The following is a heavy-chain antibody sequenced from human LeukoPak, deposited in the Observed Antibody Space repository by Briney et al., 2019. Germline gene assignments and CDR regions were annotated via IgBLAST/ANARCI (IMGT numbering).Heavy chain of an antibody. CDR1: GDAITGSSYY. CDR3: ARQYYDRTGYYYFDN. Sequence: SETPSLTCTVSGDAITGSSYYWGWIRQPPGKGLEWIGSMYCGSTFSNPSLRSRVNMSADTSKNQFSLKLSSVTAAYTAVYYCARQYYDRTGYYYFDNWSQGTQVIVSS. V-gene: IGHV4-39*01. J-gene: IGHJ4*02. D-gene: IGHD3-22*01. CDR2: MYCGST.